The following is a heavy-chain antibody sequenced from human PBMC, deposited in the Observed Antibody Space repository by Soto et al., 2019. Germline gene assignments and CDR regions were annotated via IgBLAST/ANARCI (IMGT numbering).Heavy chain of an antibody. J-gene: IGHJ6*02. CDR2: IYYSGST. CDR1: GGSISSGGYY. V-gene: IGHV4-31*03. Sequence: SETLSLTCTVSGGSISSGGYYWSWIRQHPGKGLEWIGYIYYSGSTYYNPSLKSRVTISVDTSKNQFSLKLSSVTAADTAVYYCARDRYCSGGSCRRTSYYYYGMDVWGQGTTVT. CDR3: ARDRYCSGGSCRRTSYYYYGMDV. D-gene: IGHD2-15*01.